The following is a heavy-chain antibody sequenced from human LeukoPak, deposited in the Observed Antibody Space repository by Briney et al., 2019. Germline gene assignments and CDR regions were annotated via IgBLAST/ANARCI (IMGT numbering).Heavy chain of an antibody. CDR1: GFTFRSYA. CDR2: ISGSRACT. V-gene: IGHV3-23*01. D-gene: IGHD3-10*01. CDR3: ANAPHYYCSGVSDYFDY. Sequence: GGSLRLSCAAYGFTFRSYAMSWVRQAPGKGLGRDADISGSRACTHYADSLNGRFTISIDNSNNALYLQVNSLRAEYTAVYYCANAPHYYCSGVSDYFDYWGQGTLVTVSS. J-gene: IGHJ4*02.